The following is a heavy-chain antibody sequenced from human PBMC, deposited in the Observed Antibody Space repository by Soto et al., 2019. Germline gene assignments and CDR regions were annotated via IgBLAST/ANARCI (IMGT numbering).Heavy chain of an antibody. V-gene: IGHV3-13*01. D-gene: IGHD2-15*01. Sequence: GGSLRLSCAASGFTFSSYDMHWVRQAPGKGLEWVSAIGTAGDTYYPGSVKGRFTISRENAKNSLYLQMNSLRAGDTAVYYCARDGGNADGGTFDIWGQGTMVTVSS. J-gene: IGHJ3*02. CDR1: GFTFSSYD. CDR2: IGTAGDT. CDR3: ARDGGNADGGTFDI.